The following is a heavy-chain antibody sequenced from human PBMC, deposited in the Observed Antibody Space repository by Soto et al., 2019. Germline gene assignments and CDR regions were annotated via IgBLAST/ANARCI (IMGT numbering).Heavy chain of an antibody. CDR1: GGSFSGYY. CDR2: INHSGST. V-gene: IGHV4-34*01. Sequence: QVQLQQWGAGLLKPSETLSLTCAVYGGSFSGYYWSWIRQPPGKGLEWIGEINHSGSTNYNPSLKSRVTISLDAAENQFSLKMSSVTAADTAVYYWAAKDIVVVVAARYNWFDPWGQGTLDTVSS. J-gene: IGHJ5*02. D-gene: IGHD2-15*01. CDR3: AAKDIVVVVAARYNWFDP.